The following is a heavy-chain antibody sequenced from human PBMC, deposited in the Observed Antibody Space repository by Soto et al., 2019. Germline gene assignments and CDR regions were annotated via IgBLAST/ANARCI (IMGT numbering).Heavy chain of an antibody. J-gene: IGHJ6*02. CDR1: GGSIISSNW. V-gene: IGHV4-4*02. Sequence: SETLSLTCAVSGGSIISSNWWSWVRQPPGKGLEWIGEIYHSGSTNYNPSLKNRVTISVDKSKNQFSLKLSSVTAADTAVYYCARSPDSSGYYPRRYYYGMDVWGQGTTVTVSS. CDR3: ARSPDSSGYYPRRYYYGMDV. CDR2: IYHSGST. D-gene: IGHD3-22*01.